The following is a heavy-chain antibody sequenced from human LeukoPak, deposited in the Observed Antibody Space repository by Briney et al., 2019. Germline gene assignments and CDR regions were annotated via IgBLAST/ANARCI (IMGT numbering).Heavy chain of an antibody. CDR1: GGTFSSHA. J-gene: IGHJ4*02. Sequence: GASVKVSCKASGGTFSSHAISWVRQAPGQGLEWMGGIIPIFGSANYAQKFQGRVTITADESASTAYMDLSSLRSEDTAVYYCARAPSIRFLTPYFDYWGQGTLVTVSS. V-gene: IGHV1-69*01. D-gene: IGHD3-3*01. CDR2: IIPIFGSA. CDR3: ARAPSIRFLTPYFDY.